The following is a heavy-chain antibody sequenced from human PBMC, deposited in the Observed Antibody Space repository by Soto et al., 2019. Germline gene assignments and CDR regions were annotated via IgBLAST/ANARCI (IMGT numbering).Heavy chain of an antibody. D-gene: IGHD3-22*01. CDR2: INPNSGGT. V-gene: IGHV1-2*04. CDR1: GYTFTGYY. CDR3: ARDCDYYDSSGPGDY. J-gene: IGHJ4*02. Sequence: ASVKVSCKASGYTFTGYYMHWVRQAPGQGLEWMGWINPNSGGTNYAQKFQGWVTMTRDTSISTAYMELSRLRSDDTAVYYCARDCDYYDSSGPGDYWGQGTLVTVSS.